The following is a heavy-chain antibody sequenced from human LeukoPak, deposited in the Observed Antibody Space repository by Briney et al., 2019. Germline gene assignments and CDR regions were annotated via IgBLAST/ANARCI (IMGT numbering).Heavy chain of an antibody. CDR3: ARTIYGSGSYYCDY. J-gene: IGHJ4*02. CDR1: GFTFSSYG. D-gene: IGHD3-10*01. V-gene: IGHV3-33*01. CDR2: IWYDGSNK. Sequence: PGRSLRLTCAASGFTFSSYGMHWVRQAPGKGLEWVAIIWYDGSNKYYADSVKGRFTISRDNSKNTLYLQMNSLRVEDTAVYYCARTIYGSGSYYCDYWGQGTPVTVSS.